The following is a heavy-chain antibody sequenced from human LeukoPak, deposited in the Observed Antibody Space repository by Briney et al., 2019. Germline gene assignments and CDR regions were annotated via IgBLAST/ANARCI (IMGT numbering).Heavy chain of an antibody. Sequence: PGGSLRLSCAAAGFTFSSYSMNWVRQAPGKGLEWVSSISSSSSYIYYADSVKGRFTISRDNAKNSLYLQMNSLRAEDTAVYYCASREFVYGGNTVPWGQGTLVTVSS. V-gene: IGHV3-21*01. CDR3: ASREFVYGGNTVP. J-gene: IGHJ5*02. CDR2: ISSSSSYI. CDR1: GFTFSSYS. D-gene: IGHD4-23*01.